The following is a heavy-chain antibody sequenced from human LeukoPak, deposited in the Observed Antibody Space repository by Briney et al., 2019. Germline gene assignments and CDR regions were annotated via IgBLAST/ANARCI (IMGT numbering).Heavy chain of an antibody. D-gene: IGHD6-19*01. CDR2: INHSGST. CDR3: ARSAVASYPI. Sequence: SGTLSLTCAVYGGSFSGYYWSWIRQPPGKGLEWIGEINHSGSTNYNPSLKSRVTISVDTSKNQFSLKLSSVTAADTAVYYCARSAVASYPIWGQGTLVTVSS. J-gene: IGHJ4*02. V-gene: IGHV4-34*01. CDR1: GGSFSGYY.